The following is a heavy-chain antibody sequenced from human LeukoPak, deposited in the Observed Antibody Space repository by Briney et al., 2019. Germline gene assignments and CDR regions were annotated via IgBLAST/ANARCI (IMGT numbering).Heavy chain of an antibody. CDR1: GYTFTSYY. CDR3: ARETYYYDSSGYHTTYYFDY. J-gene: IGHJ4*02. CDR2: INPSGGST. Sequence: GASVKVSCKASGYTFTSYYMHWVRQAPGQGLEWMGIINPSGGSTSYAQKFQGRVTMTRDMSTSTVYMELSSLRSEDTAVYYCARETYYYDSSGYHTTYYFDYWGQGTLVTVSS. D-gene: IGHD3-22*01. V-gene: IGHV1-46*01.